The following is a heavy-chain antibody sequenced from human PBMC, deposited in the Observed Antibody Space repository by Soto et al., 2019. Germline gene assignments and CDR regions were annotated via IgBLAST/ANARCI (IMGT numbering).Heavy chain of an antibody. V-gene: IGHV3-21*01. Sequence: SLRLSCAASGFTFSSYSMNWVRQAPGKGLEWVSSISSSSSYIYYADSVKGRFTISRDNAKNSLYLQMNSLRAEDTAVYYCARDFLGYEFWFDPWGQGTLVTVSS. D-gene: IGHD5-12*01. CDR2: ISSSSSYI. CDR1: GFTFSSYS. CDR3: ARDFLGYEFWFDP. J-gene: IGHJ5*02.